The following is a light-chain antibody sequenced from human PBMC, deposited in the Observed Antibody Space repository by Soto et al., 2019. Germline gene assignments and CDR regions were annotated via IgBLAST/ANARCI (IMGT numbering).Light chain of an antibody. CDR1: QSLVHSDGNTY. CDR3: MQTTQFPLT. CDR2: EVS. Sequence: DIVLTQTPLSSPVTLGQPASISCRSSQSLVHSDGNTYLNWLQQRPGQPPRLLIYEVSNRFSGVPDRFSGSGAGTDFTLEISRVEAEDVGVYDCMQTTQFPLTFGGGTKVEIK. V-gene: IGKV2-24*01. J-gene: IGKJ4*01.